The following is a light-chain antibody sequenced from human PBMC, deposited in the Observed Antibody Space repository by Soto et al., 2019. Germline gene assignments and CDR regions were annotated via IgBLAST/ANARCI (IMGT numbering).Light chain of an antibody. Sequence: DIQMTQSPSSVSASIGDTVTITCRASQDISTLLAWYQQKPGKAPKRLIYGASTLESGVPSRFSGRGSGTDFTLTISSLQPEDFATYFCQQADSFPLTFGGGTKVEIK. CDR2: GAS. CDR1: QDISTL. CDR3: QQADSFPLT. J-gene: IGKJ4*01. V-gene: IGKV1D-12*01.